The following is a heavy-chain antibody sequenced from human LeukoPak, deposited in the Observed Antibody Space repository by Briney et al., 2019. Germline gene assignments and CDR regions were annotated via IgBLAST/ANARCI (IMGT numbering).Heavy chain of an antibody. Sequence: GGSLRLSCAASGFTFNRNAMTWVRQAPGKGLEWVSYISGSGGSAYYADSVKGRFTISKDNSKNTLYLQMNSLRAEDTAVYYCARGRSGYGPFDAFDIWGQGTWVTVSS. CDR2: ISGSGGSA. D-gene: IGHD3-22*01. CDR1: GFTFNRNA. CDR3: ARGRSGYGPFDAFDI. V-gene: IGHV3-23*01. J-gene: IGHJ3*02.